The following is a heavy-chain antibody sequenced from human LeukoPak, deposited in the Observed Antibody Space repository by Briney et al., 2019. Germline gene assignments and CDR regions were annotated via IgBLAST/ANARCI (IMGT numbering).Heavy chain of an antibody. CDR2: INHSGST. CDR1: GGSFSGYY. V-gene: IGHV4-34*01. Sequence: PSETLSLTCAVYGGSFSGYYWSWIRQPPGKGLEWIGEINHSGSTNYNPSLKSRVIISVDTSKNQFSLKLSSVTAADTAVYYCARVPIIVVAGAPTPIYYFDYWGQGTLVTVSS. D-gene: IGHD2-2*01. J-gene: IGHJ4*02. CDR3: ARVPIIVVAGAPTPIYYFDY.